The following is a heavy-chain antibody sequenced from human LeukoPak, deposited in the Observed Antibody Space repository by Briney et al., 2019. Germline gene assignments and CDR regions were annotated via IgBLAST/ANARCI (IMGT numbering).Heavy chain of an antibody. D-gene: IGHD1-1*01. V-gene: IGHV3-53*01. Sequence: GGSLRLSCAASGFTVSSNYMNWVCQAPGKGLDWVSVIYPGGNTYYADSVKGRFTVSRDNSKNTLYLQMKSLRADDTAVYYRASPGSGQSFDIWGQGTMVTVSS. CDR2: IYPGGNT. J-gene: IGHJ3*02. CDR1: GFTVSSNY. CDR3: ASPGSGQSFDI.